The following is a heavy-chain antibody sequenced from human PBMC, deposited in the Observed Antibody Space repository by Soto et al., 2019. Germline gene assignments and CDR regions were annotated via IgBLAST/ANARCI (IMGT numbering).Heavy chain of an antibody. J-gene: IGHJ4*02. CDR3: AGQITVTTYYLDY. CDR2: IYYSGST. D-gene: IGHD4-17*01. Sequence: PSETLSLTCTVSGGSISSGDYYWSWIRQPPGKGLEWIGYIYYSGSTYYNPSLKSRVTISVDTSKNQFSLKLSSVTAADTAVYYCAGQITVTTYYLDYWGQGTLVTV. CDR1: GGSISSGDYY. V-gene: IGHV4-30-4*01.